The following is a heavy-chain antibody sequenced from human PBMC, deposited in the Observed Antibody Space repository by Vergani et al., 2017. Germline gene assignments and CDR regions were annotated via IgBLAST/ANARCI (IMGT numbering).Heavy chain of an antibody. Sequence: QVQLVESAGGVVQPGGSLRLSCAASGFTFSNFGMHWIRQAPGKGLDWLAYICKDGINRRYRAAVKGRFTVSRDNSKDILYLQMDSLRSEDTALYYCAKYLRDSTDGLPDSWGPGTLVIVSS. CDR1: GFTFSNFG. J-gene: IGHJ4*02. D-gene: IGHD2-21*02. CDR3: AKYLRDSTDGLPDS. V-gene: IGHV3-30*02. CDR2: ICKDGINR.